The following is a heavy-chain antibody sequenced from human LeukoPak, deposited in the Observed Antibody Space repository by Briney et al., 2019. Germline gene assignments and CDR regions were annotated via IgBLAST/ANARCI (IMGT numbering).Heavy chain of an antibody. CDR1: GYSFTSYW. Sequence: GESLKISCQGSGYSFTSYWISWVRQMPGKGLEWMGRIDPSDSYTNYSPSFQGHVTISADKSISTAYLQWSSLKASDTAMYYCARLAAAGTGDNWFDPWGQGTLVTVSS. CDR3: ARLAAAGTGDNWFDP. CDR2: IDPSDSYT. V-gene: IGHV5-10-1*01. J-gene: IGHJ5*02. D-gene: IGHD6-13*01.